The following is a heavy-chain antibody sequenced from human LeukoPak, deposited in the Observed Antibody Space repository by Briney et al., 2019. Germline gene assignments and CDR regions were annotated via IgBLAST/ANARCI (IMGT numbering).Heavy chain of an antibody. CDR2: TSDRGDYT. J-gene: IGHJ4*02. Sequence: GGSLRLSCVASGFTFTSYSMSWVRQAPGKGLEWVSGTSDRGDYTYYADSVKGRFTISRDSSKNTLFLQMNSLRAEDTALYFCARKAQYNGHYPLNYWGQGTLVTVSS. D-gene: IGHD1-7*01. CDR1: GFTFTSYS. CDR3: ARKAQYNGHYPLNY. V-gene: IGHV3-23*01.